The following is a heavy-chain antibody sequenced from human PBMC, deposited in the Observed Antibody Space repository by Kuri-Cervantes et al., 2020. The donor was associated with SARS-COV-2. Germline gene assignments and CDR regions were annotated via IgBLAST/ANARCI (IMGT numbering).Heavy chain of an antibody. CDR1: GGSISSHY. J-gene: IGHJ3*02. V-gene: IGHV4-59*11. CDR2: IYHSGST. CDR3: ARGSGSGSSYDAFDI. Sequence: SETLSLTCTVSGGSISSHYWSWIRQPPGKGLEWIGYIYHSGSTYYNPSLKSRVTISVDRSKNQFSLKLGSVTAADTAVYYCARGSGSGSSYDAFDIWGQGTMVTVSS. D-gene: IGHD3-10*01.